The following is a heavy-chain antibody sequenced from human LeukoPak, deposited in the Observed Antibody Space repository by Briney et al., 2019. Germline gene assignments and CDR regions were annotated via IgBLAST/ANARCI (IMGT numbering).Heavy chain of an antibody. J-gene: IGHJ4*02. D-gene: IGHD3-10*01. Sequence: GGSLRLSCAASGFTFSSYAMNWVRQAPGKGLEWVALISYDGSNKNYADSVKGRFTISRDNSKNTLYLQMNSLRAEDTAVYYCAKNSPNYGSGSYQDYWGQGTLVTVSS. CDR1: GFTFSSYA. CDR3: AKNSPNYGSGSYQDY. CDR2: ISYDGSNK. V-gene: IGHV3-30-3*02.